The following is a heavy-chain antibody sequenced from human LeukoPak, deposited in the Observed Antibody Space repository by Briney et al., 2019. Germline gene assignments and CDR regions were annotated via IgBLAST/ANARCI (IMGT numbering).Heavy chain of an antibody. D-gene: IGHD2-15*01. J-gene: IGHJ4*02. CDR2: IKQDGSEK. V-gene: IGHV3-7*03. CDR1: GFTFSGFG. CDR3: ARVLPGYYFDY. Sequence: GGSLRLSCAVSGFTFSGFGMGGPSQAPGRGRGGVANIKQDGSEKYYVDSVKGRFTISRDNAKNSLYLQMNSLRAEDTAVYYCARVLPGYYFDYWGQGTLVTVSS.